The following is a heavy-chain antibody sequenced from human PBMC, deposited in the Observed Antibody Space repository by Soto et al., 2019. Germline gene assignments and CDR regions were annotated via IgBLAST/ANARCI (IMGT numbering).Heavy chain of an antibody. CDR1: GGSISSSNW. J-gene: IGHJ6*02. CDR2: IYHSWST. D-gene: IGHD1-26*01. Sequence: SETLSLTCAVSGGSISSSNWWSWVRQPPGKGLEWIGEIYHSWSTNYNPSLKSRVTISVDKSKNQFSLKQSSGTAADTAVYYCARTGATIGYYYGLDVWGQGTTVTVFS. CDR3: ARTGATIGYYYGLDV. V-gene: IGHV4-4*02.